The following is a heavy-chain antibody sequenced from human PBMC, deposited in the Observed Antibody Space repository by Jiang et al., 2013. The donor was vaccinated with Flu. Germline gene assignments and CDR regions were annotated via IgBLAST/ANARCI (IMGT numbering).Heavy chain of an antibody. CDR2: ISYDGSNK. D-gene: IGHD3-22*01. CDR1: GFTFSSYA. J-gene: IGHJ1*01. CDR3: ARDNYYDSSGYKYFQH. V-gene: IGHV3-30*04. Sequence: QLVESGGGVVQPGRSLRLSCAASGFTFSSYAMHWVRQAPGKGLEWVAVISYDGSNKYYADSVKGRFTISRDNSKNTLYLQMNSLRAEDTAVYYCARDNYYDSSGYKYFQHWGQGTLVTVSS.